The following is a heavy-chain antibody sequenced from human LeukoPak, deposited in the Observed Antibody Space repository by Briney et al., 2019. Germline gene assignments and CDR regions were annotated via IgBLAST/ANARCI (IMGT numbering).Heavy chain of an antibody. V-gene: IGHV5-51*01. Sequence: GESLKISCKGSGYSFSNYWIGWVRQMPGKGLEGVGIILPGNSDTRYSPVFQGQVTMSADQSISTAYLQWSSLKAADTAMYYCARQYYDILTDPNYFDSWGQGTLVTVSS. D-gene: IGHD3-9*01. CDR1: GYSFSNYW. J-gene: IGHJ4*02. CDR2: ILPGNSDT. CDR3: ARQYYDILTDPNYFDS.